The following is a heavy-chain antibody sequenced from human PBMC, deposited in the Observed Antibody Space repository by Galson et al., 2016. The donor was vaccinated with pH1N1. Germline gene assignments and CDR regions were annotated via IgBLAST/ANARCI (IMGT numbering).Heavy chain of an antibody. V-gene: IGHV1-46*01. D-gene: IGHD1-14*01. J-gene: IGHJ4*02. CDR3: ASFTTRPTRDY. CDR2: IDPSNGGT. CDR1: GYTLSNFY. Sequence: VKVSCKASGYTLSNFYMHWVRQAPGQGLEWMGIIDPSNGGTIYAQKFQGRIIMTVDRPTSTVGMEVSSLRYEDTAIYYCASFTTRPTRDYWGQGTLVTVST.